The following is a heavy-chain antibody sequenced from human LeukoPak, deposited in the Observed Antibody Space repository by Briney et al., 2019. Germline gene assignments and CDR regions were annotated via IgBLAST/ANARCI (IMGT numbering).Heavy chain of an antibody. CDR2: ISGSGGST. V-gene: IGHV3-23*01. J-gene: IGHJ4*02. CDR1: GFTFSSYA. D-gene: IGHD3-22*01. Sequence: QPGGSLRLSCAASGFTFSSYAMSWVRQAPGKGLEWVSAISGSGGSTYYADSVKGRFTISRDNSKNTLYLQMNSLRAEDTAVYYCAKDQRGYYDSSGYYFGYWGQGTLVTVSS. CDR3: AKDQRGYYDSSGYYFGY.